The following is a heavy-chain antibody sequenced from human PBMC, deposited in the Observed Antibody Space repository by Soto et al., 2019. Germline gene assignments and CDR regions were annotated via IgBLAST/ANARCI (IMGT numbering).Heavy chain of an antibody. J-gene: IGHJ4*02. CDR2: INHSGST. D-gene: IGHD3-16*01. V-gene: IGHV4-34*01. CDR3: AISIPVGAEAGLEY. CDR1: VLSFSGYY. Sequence: PSETLSLTCAFYVLSFSGYYWSWIRHPPGKGLEWIGEINHSGSTNYNPSLKSRVTISVDTSKNQFSLKLSSVTAADTAVYYCAISIPVGAEAGLEYLGQGALVNVSS.